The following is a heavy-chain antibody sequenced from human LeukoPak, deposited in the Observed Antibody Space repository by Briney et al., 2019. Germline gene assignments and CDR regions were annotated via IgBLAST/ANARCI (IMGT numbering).Heavy chain of an antibody. J-gene: IGHJ3*02. D-gene: IGHD1-26*01. CDR1: SGSISSGADY. Sequence: PSETLSLTCTVSSGSISSGADYWGWIRQPPGKALAWIGSIYYSRSTYYNPSLKSRVTISVDTSKNQFSLKLSSVTAADTAVYYCARRRSLYSGSYSPRAKLDAFDIWGQGTMVTVSS. CDR2: IYYSRST. CDR3: ARRRSLYSGSYSPRAKLDAFDI. V-gene: IGHV4-39*07.